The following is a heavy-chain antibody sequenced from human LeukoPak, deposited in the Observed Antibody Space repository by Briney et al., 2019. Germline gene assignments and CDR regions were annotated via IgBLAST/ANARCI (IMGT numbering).Heavy chain of an antibody. D-gene: IGHD2-21*01. CDR1: GYTFTGYY. J-gene: IGHJ4*02. CDR2: INPNSGGT. V-gene: IGHV1-2*06. CDR3: AREDTYSPFDN. Sequence: GASVKVSCTASGYTFTGYYMHWVRQAPGQGLEWMGRINPNSGGTNYAQKFQGRVTMTRDTFISTAYMELSRLRSDDTAVYYCAREDTYSPFDNWGQGSLVTVSS.